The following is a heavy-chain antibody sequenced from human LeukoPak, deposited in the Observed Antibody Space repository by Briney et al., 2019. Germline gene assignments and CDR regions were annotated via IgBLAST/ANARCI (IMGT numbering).Heavy chain of an antibody. D-gene: IGHD3-10*01. CDR2: INHSGST. CDR1: GGSFSGYY. Sequence: SETLSLTCAAYGGSFSGYYWSWIRQPPGKGLEWIGEINHSGSTNHNPSLKSRVTISVDTSKNQFSLKLSSVTAADTAVYYCASNSFDYYGSGSYSVDYWGQGTLVTVSS. CDR3: ASNSFDYYGSGSYSVDY. V-gene: IGHV4-34*01. J-gene: IGHJ4*02.